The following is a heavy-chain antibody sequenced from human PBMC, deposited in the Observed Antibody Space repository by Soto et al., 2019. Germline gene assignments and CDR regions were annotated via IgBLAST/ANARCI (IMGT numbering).Heavy chain of an antibody. CDR2: ISFSGDNT. CDR3: VREGLRATTKGPYFDY. CDR1: GFTFSGYA. J-gene: IGHJ4*02. D-gene: IGHD1-26*01. V-gene: IGHV3-23*01. Sequence: EVQLLESGGGSVKPGGSLRLSCVASGFTFSGYAMSWVRQAPGKGLEWVSTISFSGDNTYYADSVKGRFTISRDSSQNTLFLQMTSLRVEDTALYYCVREGLRATTKGPYFDYWGQGTLGTVSS.